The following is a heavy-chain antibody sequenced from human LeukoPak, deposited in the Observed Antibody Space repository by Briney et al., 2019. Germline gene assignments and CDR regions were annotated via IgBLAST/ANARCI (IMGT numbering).Heavy chain of an antibody. CDR1: GFTLSSYG. J-gene: IGHJ4*02. V-gene: IGHV3-30*18. D-gene: IGHD6-19*01. Sequence: GGSLRLSCAASGFTLSSYGMHWVRQAPGKGLEWVAVISYDGSNKYYADSVKGRFTISRDNSKNTLYLQMNSLRAEDTAVYYCAKDLAGHFDYWGQGTLVTVSS. CDR3: AKDLAGHFDY. CDR2: ISYDGSNK.